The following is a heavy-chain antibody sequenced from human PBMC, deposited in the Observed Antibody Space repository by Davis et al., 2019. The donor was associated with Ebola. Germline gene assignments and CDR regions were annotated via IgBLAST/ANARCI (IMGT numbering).Heavy chain of an antibody. J-gene: IGHJ1*01. CDR3: AKDDIVVVPAARYFQH. Sequence: GESLKISCAASGFTFSSYAMHWVRQAPGKGLEWVAVISYDGSNKYYADSVKGRFTISRDNSKNTLYLQMNSLRAEDTAVYYCAKDDIVVVPAARYFQHWGQGTLVTVSS. CDR1: GFTFSSYA. CDR2: ISYDGSNK. D-gene: IGHD2-2*01. V-gene: IGHV3-30-3*01.